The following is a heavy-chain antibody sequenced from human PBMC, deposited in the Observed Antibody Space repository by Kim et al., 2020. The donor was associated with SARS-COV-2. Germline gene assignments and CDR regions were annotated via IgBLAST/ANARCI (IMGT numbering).Heavy chain of an antibody. J-gene: IGHJ4*02. Sequence: TNYAQKLQGRVTMTTDTSTSTAYMELRSLRSDDTAVYYCARDRPEDNPDYWGQGTLVTVSS. CDR3: ARDRPEDNPDY. CDR2: T. D-gene: IGHD1-1*01. V-gene: IGHV1-18*01.